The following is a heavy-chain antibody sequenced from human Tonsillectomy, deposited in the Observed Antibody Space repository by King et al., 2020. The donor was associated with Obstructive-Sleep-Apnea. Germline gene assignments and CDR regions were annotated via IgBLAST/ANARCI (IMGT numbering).Heavy chain of an antibody. D-gene: IGHD6-13*01. V-gene: IGHV4-34*01. J-gene: IGHJ5*02. CDR2: INHSGST. CDR3: ARGSGAADVNWFDP. Sequence: VQLQQWGAGLLKPSETLSLICAVYGGSFSDYYWSWIRQPPGKGLEWIGDINHSGSTNYNPSLKSRVTMSVDTSQNQFSLKLSSVTAADRAVYYCARGSGAADVNWFDPWGQGTLVTVSS. CDR1: GGSFSDYY.